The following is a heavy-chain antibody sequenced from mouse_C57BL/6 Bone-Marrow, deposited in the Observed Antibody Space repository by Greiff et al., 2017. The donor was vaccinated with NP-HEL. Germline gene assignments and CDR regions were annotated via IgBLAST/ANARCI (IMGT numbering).Heavy chain of an antibody. CDR2: IYPSDSET. CDR1: GYTFTSYW. CDR3: ARSTTVYYFDY. V-gene: IGHV1-61*01. Sequence: VQLQQPGAELVRPGSSVKLSCKASGYTFTSYWMDWVKQRPGQGLEWIGNIYPSDSETHYNQKFKDKATLTVDKSSITAYMQLSSLTSEDSAVYYCARSTTVYYFDYWGQGTTLTVSS. J-gene: IGHJ2*01. D-gene: IGHD1-1*01.